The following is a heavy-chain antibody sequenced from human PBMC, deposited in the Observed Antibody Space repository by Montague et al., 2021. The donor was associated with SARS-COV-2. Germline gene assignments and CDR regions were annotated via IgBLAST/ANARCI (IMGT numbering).Heavy chain of an antibody. CDR1: GFTFSDYY. J-gene: IGHJ4*02. V-gene: IGHV3-11*01. Sequence: SLRLSCAASGFTFSDYYMAWIRQAPGKGLEWIADINKGGYGTHYADSLGGRFTISRDNAKNSLYLQMNSLRDEGPAVYFCAREIYTGASYYYWGQGALVTVSS. CDR2: INKGGYGT. D-gene: IGHD7-27*01. CDR3: AREIYTGASYYY.